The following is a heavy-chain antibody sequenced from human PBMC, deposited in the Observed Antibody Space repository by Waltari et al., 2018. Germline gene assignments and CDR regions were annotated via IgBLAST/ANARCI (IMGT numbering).Heavy chain of an antibody. D-gene: IGHD1-26*01. CDR1: GYRFTDYQ. CDR2: INPKNGDT. Sequence: QVQLVQSGTEVKKPGASVKVSCQASGYRFTDYQLHWVRQTPGQGLEWLGWINPKNGDTSYAQKFLGRVTMTRDTSINTVYMDLSGLRSDDTAVFYCARDPGPIVGAPDYWGQGTLVTVSS. J-gene: IGHJ4*02. V-gene: IGHV1-2*02. CDR3: ARDPGPIVGAPDY.